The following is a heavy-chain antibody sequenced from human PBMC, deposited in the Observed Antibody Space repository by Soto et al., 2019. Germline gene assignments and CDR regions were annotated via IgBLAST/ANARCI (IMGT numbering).Heavy chain of an antibody. CDR3: ARDLMTTYWFDP. Sequence: ASVKVSCKASGYTFTGYYMHWVRQAPGQGLEWMGWINPNSGGTNYAQKFQGRVTMTRDTSISTAYMELSRLRSDDTAVYYCARDLMTTYWFDPWGQGTLVTVSS. CDR1: GYTFTGYY. V-gene: IGHV1-2*02. J-gene: IGHJ5*02. D-gene: IGHD4-4*01. CDR2: INPNSGGT.